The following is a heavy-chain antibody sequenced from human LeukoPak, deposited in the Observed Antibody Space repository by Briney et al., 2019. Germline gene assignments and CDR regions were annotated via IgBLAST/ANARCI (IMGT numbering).Heavy chain of an antibody. CDR3: ATDILTGYFRIFDY. CDR2: ISSSGSTV. CDR1: GFTFSSYE. V-gene: IGHV3-48*03. D-gene: IGHD3-9*01. J-gene: IGHJ4*02. Sequence: GGSLRLSCAASGFTFSSYEMNWVRQAPGKGLEWVSYISSSGSTVYYADSVKGRFTISRDNAKNSLYLQMNSLRAEDTAVYYCATDILTGYFRIFDYWGQGTLVTVSS.